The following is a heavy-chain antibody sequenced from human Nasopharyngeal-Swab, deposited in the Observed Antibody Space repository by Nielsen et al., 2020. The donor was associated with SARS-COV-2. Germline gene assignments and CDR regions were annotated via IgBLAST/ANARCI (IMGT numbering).Heavy chain of an antibody. V-gene: IGHV6-1*01. CDR3: ARARGAYGDYYYYYYTDV. J-gene: IGHJ6*03. CDR1: GDSVSSSSAA. D-gene: IGHD4-17*01. Sequence: SETLYLTSAISGDSVSSSSAAWNWIRQSPSRGLEWLGRTYYRSKWYNDYAVSVKSRITINPDTSKNQFSLHLNSVTPEDTAVYYCARARGAYGDYYYYYYTDVWGKGTTVTVSS. CDR2: TYYRSKWYN.